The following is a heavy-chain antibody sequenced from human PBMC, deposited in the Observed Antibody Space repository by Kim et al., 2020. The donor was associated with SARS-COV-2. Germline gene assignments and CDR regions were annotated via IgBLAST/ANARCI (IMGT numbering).Heavy chain of an antibody. CDR2: IYYSGST. V-gene: IGHV4-39*01. CDR1: GGSISSSSYY. D-gene: IGHD5-12*01. CDR3: ARHKEMATITEYYFDY. Sequence: SETLSLTCTVSGGSISSSSYYWGWIRQPPGKGLEWIGSIYYSGSTYYNPSLKSRVTISVDTSKNQFSLKLSSVTAADTAVYYCARHKEMATITEYYFDYWGQGTLVTVSS. J-gene: IGHJ4*02.